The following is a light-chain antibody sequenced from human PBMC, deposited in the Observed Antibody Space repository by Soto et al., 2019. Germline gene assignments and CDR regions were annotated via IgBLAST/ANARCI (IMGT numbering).Light chain of an antibody. Sequence: QSVLTQPASVSGSPGQSITVSCTGTSSDVGGYNYVSWYQQHPGKAPKVMIYDVSKLPSGVSNRFSGSKSGNTASLTISGLQAEDEADYYCNSYTSSSTLPYVFGTGTKLTVL. CDR3: NSYTSSSTLPYV. V-gene: IGLV2-14*01. CDR1: SSDVGGYNY. CDR2: DVS. J-gene: IGLJ1*01.